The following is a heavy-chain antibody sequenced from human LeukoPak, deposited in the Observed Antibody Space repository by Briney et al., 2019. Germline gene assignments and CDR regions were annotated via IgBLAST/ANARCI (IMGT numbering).Heavy chain of an antibody. J-gene: IGHJ3*02. Sequence: GESLRLSCAASGFTFSSYGMHWVRQAPGKGLEWVANIRGDASRLYYVDSVKGRFTISRDNAKSSLYLQMSNLRAEDTSVYYCARDRNYCSSDRCYDVFDIWGQGTMVTVSS. CDR1: GFTFSSYG. D-gene: IGHD6-19*01. V-gene: IGHV3-7*01. CDR3: ARDRNYCSSDRCYDVFDI. CDR2: IRGDASRL.